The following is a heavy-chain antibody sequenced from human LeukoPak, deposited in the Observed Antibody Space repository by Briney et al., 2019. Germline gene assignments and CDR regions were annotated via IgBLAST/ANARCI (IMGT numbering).Heavy chain of an antibody. D-gene: IGHD4-23*01. V-gene: IGHV3-23*01. J-gene: IGHJ4*02. CDR2: ISGGGGTT. Sequence: GGSLRPSCAASGLTFSIYAMSWVRRPPGKGREWVSVISGGGGTTYSADSVKGWFTISRDNSKNTLYLQMNSLRAEDTAAYYCAKERGNNGGNTNGYFDYWGRGSLATVSS. CDR1: GLTFSIYA. CDR3: AKERGNNGGNTNGYFDY.